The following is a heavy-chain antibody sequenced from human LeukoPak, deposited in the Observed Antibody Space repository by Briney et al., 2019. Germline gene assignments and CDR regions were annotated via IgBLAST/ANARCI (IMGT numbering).Heavy chain of an antibody. CDR1: GGSISGSSYY. D-gene: IGHD6-19*01. Sequence: SETLSLTCTVSGGSISGSSYYWGWIRQPPGKGLEWVGSIYYSGSTYYNPSLKSRVTISVDTSKNQFSLRLSSVTAADTALYYCTRRGYSSGWYYFEYWGQGTLVTVSS. V-gene: IGHV4-39*01. CDR2: IYYSGST. J-gene: IGHJ4*02. CDR3: TRRGYSSGWYYFEY.